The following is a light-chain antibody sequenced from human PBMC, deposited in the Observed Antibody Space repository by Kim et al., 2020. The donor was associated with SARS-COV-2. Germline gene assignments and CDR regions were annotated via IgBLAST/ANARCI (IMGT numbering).Light chain of an antibody. V-gene: IGKV1-39*01. CDR3: QQSYSIPNT. J-gene: IGKJ2*01. CDR1: QSISSY. Sequence: GDRVTITCRASQSISSYLNWYQQKPGKAPKLVIYTASSLQSGVPSRFSGSGSGTDFTLTISSLQPEDFATYYCQQSYSIPNTFGQGTKLEI. CDR2: TAS.